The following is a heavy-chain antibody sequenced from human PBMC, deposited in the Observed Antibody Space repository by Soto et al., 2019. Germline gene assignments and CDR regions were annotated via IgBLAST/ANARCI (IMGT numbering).Heavy chain of an antibody. J-gene: IGHJ6*02. CDR1: DDFISSYY. V-gene: IGHV4-4*07. Sequence: TVSDDFISSYYWNWIRQPAGRGLEWIGRVSTNGATNYNPPLESRVAMSVDTSKNQFSLKLTSVTDADTDVYFCARADYEILTGSYAMDVWGQGTTVTVSS. CDR2: VSTNGAT. D-gene: IGHD3-9*01. CDR3: ARADYEILTGSYAMDV.